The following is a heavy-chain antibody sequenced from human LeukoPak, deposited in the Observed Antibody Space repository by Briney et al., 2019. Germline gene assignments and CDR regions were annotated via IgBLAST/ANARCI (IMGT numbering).Heavy chain of an antibody. V-gene: IGHV4-39*07. Sequence: SETLSLTCTVSGGSMSSNSYYWGWIRQPPGKGLEWIGEINHSGSTNYNPSLKSRVTISVDTSKNQFSLKLSSVTAADTAVYYCATTVVTKSSGVSYFDYWGQGTLVTVSS. CDR3: ATTVVTKSSGVSYFDY. J-gene: IGHJ4*02. CDR2: INHSGST. CDR1: GGSMSSNSYY. D-gene: IGHD4-23*01.